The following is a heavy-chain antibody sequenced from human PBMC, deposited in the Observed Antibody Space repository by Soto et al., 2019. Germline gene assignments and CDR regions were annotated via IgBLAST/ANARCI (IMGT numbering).Heavy chain of an antibody. CDR2: INGGNGNT. Sequence: ASVKVSCKASGYTFSTYAMNWVRQAPGQRPEWMGWINGGNGNTKYSQNFQGRVTITRDTSASTAYMELSSLRSEDTAVYYCARGAFAQGVYSLYYYYMDVWGKGTTVTVSS. V-gene: IGHV1-3*01. CDR1: GYTFSTYA. J-gene: IGHJ6*03. D-gene: IGHD4-4*01. CDR3: ARGAFAQGVYSLYYYYMDV.